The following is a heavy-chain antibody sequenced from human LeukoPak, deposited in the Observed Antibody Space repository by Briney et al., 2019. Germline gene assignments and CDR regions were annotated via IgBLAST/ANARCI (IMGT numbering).Heavy chain of an antibody. CDR2: INPNSGGT. D-gene: IGHD2-2*01. CDR3: ARGPPYCSSTSCRFFDY. Sequence: ASVKVSRKASGYTFTGYYMHWVRQAPGQGLEWMGWINPNSGGTNYAQKFQGRVTMTRDTSISTAYMELSRLRSDDTAVYYCARGPPYCSSTSCRFFDYWSQGTLVTVSS. J-gene: IGHJ4*02. CDR1: GYTFTGYY. V-gene: IGHV1-2*02.